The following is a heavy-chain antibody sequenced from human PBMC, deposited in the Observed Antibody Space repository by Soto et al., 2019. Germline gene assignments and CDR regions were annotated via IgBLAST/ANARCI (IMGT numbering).Heavy chain of an antibody. CDR2: IYYSGST. Sequence: RLCRTGPVSGGSIRSGDYYWSWIRQPPGKGLEWIGYIYYSGSTYYNPSLKSRVTISVDTSKNQFSLKLSSVTAADTAVYYCARSEQLVNYGMDVWGQGTKVTVSS. D-gene: IGHD6-6*01. V-gene: IGHV4-30-4*01. J-gene: IGHJ6*02. CDR1: GGSIRSGDYY. CDR3: ARSEQLVNYGMDV.